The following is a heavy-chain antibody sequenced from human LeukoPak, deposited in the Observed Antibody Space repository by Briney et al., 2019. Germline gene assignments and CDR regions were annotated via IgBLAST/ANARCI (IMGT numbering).Heavy chain of an antibody. Sequence: GASVKVSCKASGYTFTSYGISWVRQAPGQGLEWMGWISAYNDNTNYAQKLQGRVTMTTDTSTSTTYMELRSLKSDDTAVYYCARGHYGDYNQYFQHWGQGTLVTVSS. D-gene: IGHD4-17*01. V-gene: IGHV1-18*01. J-gene: IGHJ1*01. CDR2: ISAYNDNT. CDR1: GYTFTSYG. CDR3: ARGHYGDYNQYFQH.